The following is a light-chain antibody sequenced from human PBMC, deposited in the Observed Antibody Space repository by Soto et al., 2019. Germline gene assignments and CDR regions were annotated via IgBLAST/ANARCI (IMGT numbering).Light chain of an antibody. CDR2: LGS. CDR3: MQALETPYT. CDR1: QRLQHSNGNTF. Sequence: EIVMTQSPPSLTVTPGEPASISCRSSQRLQHSNGNTFLDWYLEKPGQSPQLLIYLGSNRAYGVTDRVSGSEAGTDFTLKISRVEAEDVGVYYCMQALETPYTFGQGTKLEIK. J-gene: IGKJ2*01. V-gene: IGKV2-28*01.